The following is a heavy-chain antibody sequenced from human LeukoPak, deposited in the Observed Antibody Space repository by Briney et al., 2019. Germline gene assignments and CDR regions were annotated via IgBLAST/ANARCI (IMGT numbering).Heavy chain of an antibody. D-gene: IGHD2-2*01. Sequence: PGGSLRLSCAASGFTFSSYGMHWIRQAPGKGLEWVAFIRYDGSNKYYADSVKGRFTISRDNSKNTLYLQMNSLRAEDTAVYYCARDKEYCSSTSCLRIAAAASRYFQHWGQGTLVTVSS. J-gene: IGHJ1*01. V-gene: IGHV3-30*02. CDR1: GFTFSSYG. CDR3: ARDKEYCSSTSCLRIAAAASRYFQH. CDR2: IRYDGSNK.